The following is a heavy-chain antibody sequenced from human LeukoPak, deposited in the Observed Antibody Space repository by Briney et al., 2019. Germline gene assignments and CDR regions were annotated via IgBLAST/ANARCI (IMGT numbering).Heavy chain of an antibody. CDR1: VYTFSNYW. CDR3: ARHTLERRKDNAFDI. Sequence: GESLKISCKGSVYTFSNYWIGWVRQMPGKGLERMGIIYPGDSDTRYSPSFQGQVTISADKSITTAYLQRRSLKASDTAIYYCARHTLERRKDNAFDIWGQGTMITVSS. D-gene: IGHD3-16*01. V-gene: IGHV5-51*01. J-gene: IGHJ3*02. CDR2: IYPGDSDT.